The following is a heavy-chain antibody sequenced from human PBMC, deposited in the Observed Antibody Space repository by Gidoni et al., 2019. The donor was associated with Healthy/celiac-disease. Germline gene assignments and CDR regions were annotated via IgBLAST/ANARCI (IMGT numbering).Heavy chain of an antibody. V-gene: IGHV3-23*01. Sequence: EVQLLASGGGLVQPVGALRLSCAASGFTFISYAMSWVCQAPGAGLEWVSAISGSGGSTYYADSVKGRFTISRDNSKNTLYLQMNSLRAEDTAVYYCAKVGSGYSYLCERGLDYWGQGTLVTVSS. CDR2: ISGSGGST. J-gene: IGHJ4*02. CDR3: AKVGSGYSYLCERGLDY. D-gene: IGHD5-18*01. CDR1: GFTFISYA.